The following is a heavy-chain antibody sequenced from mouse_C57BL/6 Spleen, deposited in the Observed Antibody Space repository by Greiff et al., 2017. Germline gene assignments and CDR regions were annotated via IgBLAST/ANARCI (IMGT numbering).Heavy chain of an antibody. D-gene: IGHD3-3*01. CDR2: IDPSDSYT. Sequence: LQQPGASVKLSCKASGYTFTSYWMQWVKQRPGQGLEWIGEIDPSDSYTNYNQKFKGKATLTVDTSSSTAYMQLSSLTSDDSAVYYYARWGTLYYFDYWGQGTTLTVSS. V-gene: IGHV1-50*01. CDR3: ARWGTLYYFDY. J-gene: IGHJ2*01. CDR1: GYTFTSYW.